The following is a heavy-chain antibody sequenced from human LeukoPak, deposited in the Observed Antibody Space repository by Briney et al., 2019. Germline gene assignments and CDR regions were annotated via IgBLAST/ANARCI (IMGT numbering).Heavy chain of an antibody. CDR3: AKYPSHSSGYYYFDY. Sequence: PSETLSLTCTVSGDSISSYYWGWIRQPPGKGLEWIGSIYHSGRTFYNPSLKSRVTISVDTSKNQFSLKLSSVTAADTAVYYCAKYPSHSSGYYYFDYWGQGTLVTVSS. CDR1: GDSISSYY. J-gene: IGHJ4*02. V-gene: IGHV4-38-2*02. D-gene: IGHD3-22*01. CDR2: IYHSGRT.